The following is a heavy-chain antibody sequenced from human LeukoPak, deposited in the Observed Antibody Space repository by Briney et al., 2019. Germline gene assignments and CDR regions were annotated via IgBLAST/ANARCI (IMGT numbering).Heavy chain of an antibody. J-gene: IGHJ4*02. Sequence: PGGSLRLSCAASGFTFSSYAMSWVRQAPGKGLEWVSAISGSGGSRYYADSVKGRFTISRDNSKNTLYLQMNSLRAEDTAVYYCAKDLGVLRYVDTPNFDYWGQGTLVTVSS. D-gene: IGHD3-9*01. CDR3: AKDLGVLRYVDTPNFDY. CDR2: ISGSGGSR. V-gene: IGHV3-23*01. CDR1: GFTFSSYA.